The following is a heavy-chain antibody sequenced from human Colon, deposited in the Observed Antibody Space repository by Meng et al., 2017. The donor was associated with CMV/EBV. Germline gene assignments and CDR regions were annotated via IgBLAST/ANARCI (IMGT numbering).Heavy chain of an antibody. CDR3: ARGRGDTSGYYLRGHFDS. Sequence: SVNVSCKPSGGTFSSYVFNLVRQAPGHGLEWMGGIIPSLGAATYAQMLQGRVTIIAETSTGTVYMELNSLTFDDTAIYYCARGRGDTSGYYLRGHFDSWGPGTLVTVSS. V-gene: IGHV1-69*10. D-gene: IGHD3-22*01. CDR2: IIPSLGAA. J-gene: IGHJ4*02. CDR1: GGTFSSYV.